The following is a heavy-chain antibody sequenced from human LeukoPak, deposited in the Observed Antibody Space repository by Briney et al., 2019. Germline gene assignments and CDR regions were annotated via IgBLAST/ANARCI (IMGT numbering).Heavy chain of an antibody. Sequence: SETLSLTCTVSGGSISSSSYYWGWIRQPPGKGLEWIGSIYYSGSTYYNPSLKSRVTISVDTSKNQFSLKLSSVTAADTAVYYCARHHYDSSGPAFDYWGQGTLVTVSS. J-gene: IGHJ4*02. D-gene: IGHD3-22*01. CDR3: ARHHYDSSGPAFDY. V-gene: IGHV4-39*07. CDR1: GGSISSSSYY. CDR2: IYYSGST.